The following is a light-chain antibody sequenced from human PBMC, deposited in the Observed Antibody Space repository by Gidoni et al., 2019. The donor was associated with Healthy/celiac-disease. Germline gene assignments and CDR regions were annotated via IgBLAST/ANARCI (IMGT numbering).Light chain of an antibody. CDR1: QSVSSSY. Sequence: IVLTQSPGTLSLSPGERATLSCRASQSVSSSYLAGYQQKPGQAPRLLIYGASSRATGIPDRFSGSGSGTDFTLTISRLEPEDFAVYYCQQYGSSHRTFGQGTKVEIK. CDR3: QQYGSSHRT. CDR2: GAS. V-gene: IGKV3-20*01. J-gene: IGKJ1*01.